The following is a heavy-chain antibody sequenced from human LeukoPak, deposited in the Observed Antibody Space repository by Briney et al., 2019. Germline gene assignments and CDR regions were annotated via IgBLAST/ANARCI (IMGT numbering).Heavy chain of an antibody. CDR2: IIPIFGTA. V-gene: IGHV1-69*05. D-gene: IGHD1-26*01. CDR3: ARGPPWELLEAGIDY. Sequence: SVKVSCKASGGTFSSYAISRVRQAPGQGLKWMGRIIPIFGTANYAQKFQGRVTITTDESTSTAYMELSSLRSEDTAVYYCARGPPWELLEAGIDYWGQGTLVTVSS. CDR1: GGTFSSYA. J-gene: IGHJ4*02.